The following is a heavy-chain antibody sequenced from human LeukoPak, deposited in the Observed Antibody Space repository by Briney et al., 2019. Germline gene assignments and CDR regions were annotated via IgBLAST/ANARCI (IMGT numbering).Heavy chain of an antibody. CDR3: ARRGRSSSWRNWFDP. D-gene: IGHD6-13*01. CDR2: INHSGST. V-gene: IGHV4-34*01. CDR1: GGSFSGYY. Sequence: SETLSLTCAVYGGSFSGYYWSWIRQPPGKGLEWIGEINHSGSTNYNPSLKSRVTISVDTSKNQFSLKLSSVTAADTAVYYCARRGRSSSWRNWFDPWGQGTLVTVSS. J-gene: IGHJ5*02.